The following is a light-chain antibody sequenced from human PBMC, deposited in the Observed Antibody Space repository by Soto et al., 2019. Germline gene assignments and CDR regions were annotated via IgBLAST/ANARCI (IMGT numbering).Light chain of an antibody. CDR2: AAS. Sequence: DIQMTQSPSSLSASVEDRVTLTFRASQSISNHLNWYQQKPGKVPKLLIFAASSLQSGVPSRFSGSRSGPDFTLTISSLQPEDFATYYCQQSYSSPPTFGKGTKVDIK. CDR1: QSISNH. V-gene: IGKV1-39*01. CDR3: QQSYSSPPT. J-gene: IGKJ1*01.